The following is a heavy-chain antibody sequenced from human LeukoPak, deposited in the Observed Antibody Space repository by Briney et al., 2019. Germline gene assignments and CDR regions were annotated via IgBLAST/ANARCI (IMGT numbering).Heavy chain of an antibody. J-gene: IGHJ6*02. CDR3: ARVSRRGSGNHDYGMDV. D-gene: IGHD3-10*01. CDR1: GFTVSSNY. CDR2: IYSGGTK. V-gene: IGHV3-66*02. Sequence: PGGSLTLSCAASGFTVSSNYMRWVRQAQGKGLEWVSVIYSGGTKYYADSVKGRFTISRDNSKNTLYLQMNSLRAEDTAVDYCARVSRRGSGNHDYGMDVWGQGATVTVSS.